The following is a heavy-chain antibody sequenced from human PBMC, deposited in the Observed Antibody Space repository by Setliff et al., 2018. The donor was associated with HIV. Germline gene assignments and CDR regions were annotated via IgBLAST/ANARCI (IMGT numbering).Heavy chain of an antibody. CDR2: IYWDDDK. D-gene: IGHD3-10*01. J-gene: IGHJ5*01. Sequence: SGPTLVNPTQTLTLTCTFSGFSLITSGVGVGWIRQPPGKALEWLAVIYWDDDKRYSPSLESRLPITKDTSKNQVVLTMTNMDLVDTATYFCAHIARIKMVRGVPNWFDSWGPGTLVTVSS. CDR3: AHIARIKMVRGVPNWFDS. V-gene: IGHV2-5*02. CDR1: GFSLITSGVG.